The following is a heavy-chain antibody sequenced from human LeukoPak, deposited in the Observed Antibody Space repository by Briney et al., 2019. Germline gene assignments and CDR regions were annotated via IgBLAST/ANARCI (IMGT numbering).Heavy chain of an antibody. Sequence: PGGSLRLSCAASGFTFSSYAMSWVRQAPGKELEWVSAISGSGGSTYYADSVKGRFTISRDNSKNTLYLQMNSLRAEDTAVYYCAKAPGGSGRFDYWGQGTLVTVSS. V-gene: IGHV3-23*01. CDR1: GFTFSSYA. CDR3: AKAPGGSGRFDY. J-gene: IGHJ4*02. CDR2: ISGSGGST. D-gene: IGHD3-10*01.